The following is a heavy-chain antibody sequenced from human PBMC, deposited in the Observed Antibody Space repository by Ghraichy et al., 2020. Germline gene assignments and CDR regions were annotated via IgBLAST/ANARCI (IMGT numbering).Heavy chain of an antibody. CDR2: IQLYGSEK. CDR1: VFTFSSYW. CDR3: ARSTGEHYGMDV. D-gene: IGHD2-8*02. Sequence: LSLTCAASVFTFSSYWMTWVRQAPGKGLECVANIQLYGSEKYHVDSVKGRFTISRDNAENSLYLQMSSLRVEDTAVYFCARSTGEHYGMDVWGQGTTVTVSS. V-gene: IGHV3-7*01. J-gene: IGHJ6*02.